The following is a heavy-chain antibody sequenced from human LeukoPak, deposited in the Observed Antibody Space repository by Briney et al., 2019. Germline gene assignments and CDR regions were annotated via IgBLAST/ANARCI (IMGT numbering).Heavy chain of an antibody. CDR2: IIPIFGTA. Sequence: SVKVSCKASGGTFSSYAISWVRQAPGQGLEWMGGIIPIFGTANYAQEFQGRVTITADESTSTAYMELSSLRSEDTAVYYCASPGIAVADNDYWGQGTLVTVSS. V-gene: IGHV1-69*13. CDR3: ASPGIAVADNDY. CDR1: GGTFSSYA. D-gene: IGHD6-19*01. J-gene: IGHJ4*02.